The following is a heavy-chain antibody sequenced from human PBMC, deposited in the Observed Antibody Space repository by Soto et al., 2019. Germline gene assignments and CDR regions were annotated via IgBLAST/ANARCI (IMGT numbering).Heavy chain of an antibody. CDR2: IWYDGSNK. V-gene: IGHV3-33*01. Sequence: GGSLRLSCAASGFTFSSYGMHWVRQAPGKGLEWVAVIWYDGSNKYYADSVKGRFTISRDNSKNTLYLQMNGLRAEDTAVYYCARDYRYSSSSRGPVDYWGQGTLVTVSS. CDR1: GFTFSSYG. J-gene: IGHJ4*02. CDR3: ARDYRYSSSSRGPVDY. D-gene: IGHD6-6*01.